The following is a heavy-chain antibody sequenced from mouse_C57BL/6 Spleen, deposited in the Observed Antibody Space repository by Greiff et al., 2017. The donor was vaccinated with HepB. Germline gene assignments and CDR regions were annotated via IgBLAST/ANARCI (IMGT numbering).Heavy chain of an antibody. V-gene: IGHV2-5*01. J-gene: IGHJ4*01. Sequence: QVQLKESGPGLVQPSQSLSITCTVSGFSLTSYGVHWVRQSPGKGLEWLGVIWRGGSTDYNAAFMSRLSITKDNSKSQVFFKMNSLQADDTAIYYCAKIGAYGSSPGRAMDYWGQGTSVTVSS. CDR2: IWRGGST. D-gene: IGHD1-1*01. CDR3: AKIGAYGSSPGRAMDY. CDR1: GFSLTSYG.